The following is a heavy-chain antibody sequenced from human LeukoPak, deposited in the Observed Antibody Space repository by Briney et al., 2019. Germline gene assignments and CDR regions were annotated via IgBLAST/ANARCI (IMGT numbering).Heavy chain of an antibody. V-gene: IGHV4-61*02. J-gene: IGHJ4*02. D-gene: IGHD3-22*01. CDR1: GGSISSGSYY. CDR2: IYTSGST. CDR3: ARGAGGTFYDSSGYSIGY. Sequence: SETLSLTCTVSGGSISSGSYYWSWIRQPAGKGLEWIGRIYTSGSTNYNPSLKSRVTISVDTSKNQFSLKLSSVTAADTAVYYCARGAGGTFYDSSGYSIGYWGQGTLVTVSS.